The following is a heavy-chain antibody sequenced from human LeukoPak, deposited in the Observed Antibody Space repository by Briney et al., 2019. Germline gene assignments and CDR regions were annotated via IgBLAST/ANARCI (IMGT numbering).Heavy chain of an antibody. CDR3: ARAGGDAARFDY. V-gene: IGHV4-61*01. J-gene: IGHJ4*02. D-gene: IGHD2-21*01. CDR2: IYYSGST. Sequence: SETLSLTCTVSGGSVSSGSYYWSWIRQPPGKGLEWIGYIYYSGSTNYNPSLKSRVTISVDTSKNQFSLKLSSVTAADTAVYYCARAGGDAARFDYWGQGTLVTVSS. CDR1: GGSVSSGSYY.